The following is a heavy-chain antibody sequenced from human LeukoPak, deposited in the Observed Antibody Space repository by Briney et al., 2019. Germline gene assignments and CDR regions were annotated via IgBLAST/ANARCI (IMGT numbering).Heavy chain of an antibody. CDR3: ARYGSGSYSDDHFQH. J-gene: IGHJ1*01. CDR2: VYYSGST. CDR1: GGSISSYY. V-gene: IGHV4-59*08. Sequence: SETLSLTCTVSGGSISSYYWSWIRQPPGRGLEWIGFVYYSGSTKYNPSLKSRVTISVDTSKNQFSLKLTSVTAADTAVYYCARYGSGSYSDDHFQHWGQGTLVTVSS. D-gene: IGHD3-10*01.